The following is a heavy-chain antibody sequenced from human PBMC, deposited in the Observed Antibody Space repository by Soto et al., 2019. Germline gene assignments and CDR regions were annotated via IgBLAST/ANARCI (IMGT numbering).Heavy chain of an antibody. J-gene: IGHJ2*01. Sequence: EVQLVETGGGLVQPGGSLRLSCAASAFTFSSYWMHWVRQAPGKGLVWVSRINSDGSTTSYADSVKGRFTISRDNAKNTLYLHVNSLTAEDTAVYSCARALTVINPHWYFDLWGRGTLVTVSS. V-gene: IGHV3-74*01. CDR2: INSDGSTT. D-gene: IGHD3-9*01. CDR3: ARALTVINPHWYFDL. CDR1: AFTFSSYW.